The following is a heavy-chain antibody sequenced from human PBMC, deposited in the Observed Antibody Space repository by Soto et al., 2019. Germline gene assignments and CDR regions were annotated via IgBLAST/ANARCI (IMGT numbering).Heavy chain of an antibody. Sequence: AGGSLRLSCPASGFTFSSNWMHWVRQAPGKGLVWVSRINSDGSITSYADSGKGQFTISRDKAKNAVYLQMNSLRAEDTAVYYCARGSSTWYVSFDYWGQGILVTVSS. V-gene: IGHV3-74*01. D-gene: IGHD6-13*01. CDR2: INSDGSIT. J-gene: IGHJ4*02. CDR3: ARGSSTWYVSFDY. CDR1: GFTFSSNW.